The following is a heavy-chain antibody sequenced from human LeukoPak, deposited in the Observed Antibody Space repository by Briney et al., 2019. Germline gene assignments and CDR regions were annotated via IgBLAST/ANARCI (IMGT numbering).Heavy chain of an antibody. D-gene: IGHD3-22*01. CDR2: ISAYNGNT. CDR1: GYSFTAYY. Sequence: ASVKDSCKASGYSFTAYYISWVRQAPGQGLEWMGWISAYNGNTNYTQKLQGGVTMTTDTSTSTAYMELRSLRSDDTGVYSCAGGYLSYGSSGYYDFWGQGTLVTVSS. CDR3: AGGYLSYGSSGYYDF. J-gene: IGHJ4*02. V-gene: IGHV1-18*04.